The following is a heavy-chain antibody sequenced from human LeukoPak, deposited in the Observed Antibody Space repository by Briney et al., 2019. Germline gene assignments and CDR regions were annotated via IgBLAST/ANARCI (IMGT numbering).Heavy chain of an antibody. J-gene: IGHJ4*02. CDR1: GFTFTDYD. D-gene: IGHD6-6*01. Sequence: ASVKVSCKASGFTFTDYDLNWVRQATGQGLQWMGWMNPASGNTGYAQTFQGRLSMTRNTSVSAAYMELSSLRSDDTAVYYCARFQYSSSSGTSDYWGQGTLVTVSS. CDR3: ARFQYSSSSGTSDY. CDR2: MNPASGNT. V-gene: IGHV1-8*01.